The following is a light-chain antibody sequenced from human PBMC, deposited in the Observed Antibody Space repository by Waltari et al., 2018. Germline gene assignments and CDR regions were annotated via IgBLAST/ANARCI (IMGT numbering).Light chain of an antibody. V-gene: IGKV1-5*03. J-gene: IGKJ3*01. CDR2: KES. CDR1: QSIPRW. Sequence: DIQMTQSPSTLSASVGDRVTITCRASQSIPRWLAWYQQKPGKAPKLLSYKESILESGVPSRFSGGGSGTEFTLTISSLQPDDFATYYCQHYDSYSATFGRGTKIEIK. CDR3: QHYDSYSAT.